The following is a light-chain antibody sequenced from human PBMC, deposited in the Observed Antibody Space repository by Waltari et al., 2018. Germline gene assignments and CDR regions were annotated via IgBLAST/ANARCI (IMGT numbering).Light chain of an antibody. V-gene: IGLV1-47*01. CDR2: RNN. CDR3: AAWDDSLGGWV. J-gene: IGLJ3*02. Sequence: QSVLTQPPSASGTPGQRVTISCSGSSSNIGNNYLYWYQQIPGTAPKVLIYRNNQRPLGVPDRVSGSKSGTSASLAISGLRFEDEADYYCAAWDDSLGGWVFGGGTKVTVL. CDR1: SSNIGNNY.